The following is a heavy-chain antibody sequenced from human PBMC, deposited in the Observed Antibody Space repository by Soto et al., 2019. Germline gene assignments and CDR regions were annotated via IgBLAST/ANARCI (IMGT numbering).Heavy chain of an antibody. Sequence: GGSLRLSCEVSGFTFSMYSMSWVRQSPGKGLEWVAKIPQDGVDCHYADSVKGRFTISRDNGKNSLYLQFNNLRAEDTAVYYCARDHLILPAHDFFYGSDVWGRGATVTVSS. V-gene: IGHV3-7*03. CDR2: IPQDGVDC. CDR3: ARDHLILPAHDFFYGSDV. CDR1: GFTFSMYS. J-gene: IGHJ6*02. D-gene: IGHD2-21*02.